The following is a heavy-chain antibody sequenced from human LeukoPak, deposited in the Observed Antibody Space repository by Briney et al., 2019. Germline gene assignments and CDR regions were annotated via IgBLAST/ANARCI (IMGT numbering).Heavy chain of an antibody. CDR1: GGSISSYY. Sequence: SETLSLTCIVSGGSISSYYWSWIRQPPGKGLEWIGYIYYSGSTNYNPSLKSRVTISGDTSKNQFSLKLSSVTAADTAVYYCARVSMVRGVISYVYWGHGTLVTVSS. D-gene: IGHD3-10*01. CDR2: IYYSGST. CDR3: ARVSMVRGVISYVY. V-gene: IGHV4-59*01. J-gene: IGHJ4*01.